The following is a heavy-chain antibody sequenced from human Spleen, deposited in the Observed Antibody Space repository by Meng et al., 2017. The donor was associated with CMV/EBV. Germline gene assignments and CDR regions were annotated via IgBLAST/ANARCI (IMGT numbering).Heavy chain of an antibody. J-gene: IGHJ4*02. V-gene: IGHV3-43*01. Sequence: LSLTCAASGSTFDDCTMHWVRQVPGKGLEWVSLISWDGSSIYYADSVKGRFTISRDNSKNSFYLQMNSLRTEDTALYYCAKAPLGYGSGSYEAPPDYWGQGTLVTVSS. CDR2: ISWDGSSI. D-gene: IGHD3-10*01. CDR1: GSTFDDCT. CDR3: AKAPLGYGSGSYEAPPDY.